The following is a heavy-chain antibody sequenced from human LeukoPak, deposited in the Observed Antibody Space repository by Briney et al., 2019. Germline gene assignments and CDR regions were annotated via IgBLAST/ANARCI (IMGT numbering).Heavy chain of an antibody. D-gene: IGHD4-23*01. J-gene: IGHJ6*02. CDR1: GGTFSSYA. Sequence: EASVKVSCKASGGTFSSYAISWVRQVPGQGLEWMGGIIPIFGTANYAQKFQGRVTITADESTSTAYMELSSLRSEDTAVYYCARTNGGPYYYYGMDVWGQGTTVTVSS. CDR2: IIPIFGTA. V-gene: IGHV1-69*13. CDR3: ARTNGGPYYYYGMDV.